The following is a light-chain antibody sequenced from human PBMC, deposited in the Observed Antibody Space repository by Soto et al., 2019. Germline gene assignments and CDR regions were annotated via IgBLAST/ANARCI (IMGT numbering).Light chain of an antibody. Sequence: DIVMTQSPATLSVSPGERATLSCRASQSVSSSYLAWYQQKPGQAPRLLIYGASSRATGIPDRFSGSGSGTDFTLTISRLEPEDFAVYYCQQYGSSWTFGQGTKV. CDR2: GAS. CDR3: QQYGSSWT. CDR1: QSVSSSY. J-gene: IGKJ1*01. V-gene: IGKV3-20*01.